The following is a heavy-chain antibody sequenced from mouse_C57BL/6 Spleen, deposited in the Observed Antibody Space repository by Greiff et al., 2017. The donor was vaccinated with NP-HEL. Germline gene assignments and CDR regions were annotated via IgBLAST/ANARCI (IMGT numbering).Heavy chain of an antibody. CDR2: IYPSDSET. D-gene: IGHD1-1*01. CDR3: ARWDGSSLDY. Sequence: VQLQQPGAELVRPGSSVKLSCKASGYTFTSYWMDWVKQRPGQGLEWIGNIYPSDSETHYNQKFKDKATLTVDKSSSTAYMQLSSLTSEDSAVYYCARWDGSSLDYWGQGTTLTVSS. J-gene: IGHJ2*01. V-gene: IGHV1-61*01. CDR1: GYTFTSYW.